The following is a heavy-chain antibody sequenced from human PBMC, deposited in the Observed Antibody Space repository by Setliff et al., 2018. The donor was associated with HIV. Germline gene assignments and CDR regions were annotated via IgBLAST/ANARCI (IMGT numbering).Heavy chain of an antibody. D-gene: IGHD6-19*01. CDR3: ARVGPRYSSGWCPAY. CDR1: GYTFTIYA. V-gene: IGHV7-4-1*02. Sequence: ASVKVSCKASGYTFTIYALNWVRQAPGQGLEWMGWINTKTGNPTYAQGFKGRFVFALVTSVSTAYLQISSLKAEDTAVYYCARVGPRYSSGWCPAYWGQGTLVTVSS. CDR2: INTKTGNP. J-gene: IGHJ4*02.